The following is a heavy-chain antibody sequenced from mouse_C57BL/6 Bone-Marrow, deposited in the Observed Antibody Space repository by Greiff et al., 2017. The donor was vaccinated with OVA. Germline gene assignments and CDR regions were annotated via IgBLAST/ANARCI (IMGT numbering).Heavy chain of an antibody. CDR2: IHPSDSDT. D-gene: IGHD2-4*01. V-gene: IGHV1-74*01. CDR1: GYTFTSYW. CDR3: AIDVYYDYDGAY. J-gene: IGHJ3*01. Sequence: QVQLKQPGAELVKPGASVKVSCKASGYTFTSYWMHWVKQRPGQGLEWIGRIHPSDSDTNYNQKFKGKATLTVDKSSSTAYMQLSSLTSEDSAVYYCAIDVYYDYDGAYWGQGTLVTVSA.